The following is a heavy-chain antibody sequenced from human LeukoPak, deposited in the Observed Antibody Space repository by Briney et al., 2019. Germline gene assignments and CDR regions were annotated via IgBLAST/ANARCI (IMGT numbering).Heavy chain of an antibody. CDR1: GFTLSGYA. Sequence: GGSLRLSCAASGFTLSGYAMHWVRQAPGKGLEWVAVISYDGSNKYYADSVKGRFTISRDSSKNTLYLQMNGLRAEDTAAYFCARDRDYYGSGTYFSYWGQGTLVSVSS. CDR2: ISYDGSNK. V-gene: IGHV3-30-3*01. D-gene: IGHD3-10*01. J-gene: IGHJ4*02. CDR3: ARDRDYYGSGTYFSY.